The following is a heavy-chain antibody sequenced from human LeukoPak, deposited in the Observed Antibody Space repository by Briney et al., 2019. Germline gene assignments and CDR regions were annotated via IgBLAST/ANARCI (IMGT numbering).Heavy chain of an antibody. J-gene: IGHJ4*02. CDR2: IYYSGST. CDR1: GGSISSYY. V-gene: IGHV4-59*08. Sequence: SETLSLTCTVSGGSISSYYWSWIRQPPGKGLEWIGYIYYSGSTNYNPSLKSRVTISVDTSKNQFSLKLSSVTAADTAVYYCARYEYYYGSSGYLGYFDYWGQGTLVTVSS. CDR3: ARYEYYYGSSGYLGYFDY. D-gene: IGHD3-22*01.